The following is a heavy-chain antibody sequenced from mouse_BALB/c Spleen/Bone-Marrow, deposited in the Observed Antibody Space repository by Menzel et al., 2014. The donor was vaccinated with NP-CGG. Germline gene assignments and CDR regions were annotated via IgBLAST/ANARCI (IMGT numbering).Heavy chain of an antibody. J-gene: IGHJ4*01. CDR2: IRNKANAYTT. Sequence: EVQLVESGGGLVQPGGSLRLSCATSGFTFTDYYMSWVRQPPGKALEWLGFIRNKANAYTTEYSASVKGRFTISRDNSQSILYLQVNILRAEDSATYYCARSLYPRAMNYWGQGTSVTVSS. D-gene: IGHD2-1*01. V-gene: IGHV7-3*02. CDR1: GFTFTDYY. CDR3: ARSLYPRAMNY.